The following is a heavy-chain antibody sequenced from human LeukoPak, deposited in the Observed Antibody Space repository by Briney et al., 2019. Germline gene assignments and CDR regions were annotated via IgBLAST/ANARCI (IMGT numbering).Heavy chain of an antibody. CDR3: TRGGSAPYALDI. Sequence: PSGTLSLTCAVSGGAVTTDNWWTWVRQPPGKGLEWIGEIYHSGSTNSNPSLRSRVTISVDTSKKQFSLKLTSVTAADTAVYYCTRGGSAPYALDIWGQGTTVTVSS. J-gene: IGHJ3*02. V-gene: IGHV4-4*02. CDR2: IYHSGST. CDR1: GGAVTTDNW.